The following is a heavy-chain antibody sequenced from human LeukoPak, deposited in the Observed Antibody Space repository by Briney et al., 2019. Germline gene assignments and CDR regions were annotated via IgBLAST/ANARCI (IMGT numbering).Heavy chain of an antibody. CDR3: ARARITIFGALGY. CDR1: GFTFSSYW. Sequence: PGGSLRLPCAASGFTFSSYWMSWVRQAPGKGLEWVANIKQDGSEKYYVDSVKGRFTISRDNAKNSLYLQMNSLRAEDTAVYYCARARITIFGALGYWGQGTLVTVSS. CDR2: IKQDGSEK. D-gene: IGHD3-3*01. J-gene: IGHJ4*02. V-gene: IGHV3-7*01.